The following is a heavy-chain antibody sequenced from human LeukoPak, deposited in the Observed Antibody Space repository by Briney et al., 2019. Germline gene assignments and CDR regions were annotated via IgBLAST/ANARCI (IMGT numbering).Heavy chain of an antibody. J-gene: IGHJ4*02. V-gene: IGHV3-66*02. Sequence: PGGSLRLSCAVSGFTVTSNFMSWVRQAPGKGLERVSVMYDRGDTYYADSVKGRFTVSRDTSKNTLFLQLNNVGAEDTAVYYCAGRRADTCNFCFVYWGQGTLVTVSS. CDR1: GFTVTSNF. CDR2: MYDRGDT. D-gene: IGHD1-1*01. CDR3: AGRRADTCNFCFVY.